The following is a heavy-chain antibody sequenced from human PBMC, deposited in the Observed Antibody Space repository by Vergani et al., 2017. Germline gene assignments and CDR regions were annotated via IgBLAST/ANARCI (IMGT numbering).Heavy chain of an antibody. Sequence: EVQLVESGGGLVKPGGSLRLSCAASGFTFSSYWMSWVRQAPGKGLEWVANIKQDGSEKYYVDSVKGRFTISRDNAKNSLYLQMNSLRAEDTAVYYCARDLNGYSSGWSLYYYYGMDVWGQGTTVTVSS. CDR2: IKQDGSEK. V-gene: IGHV3-7*03. J-gene: IGHJ6*02. D-gene: IGHD6-19*01. CDR1: GFTFSSYW. CDR3: ARDLNGYSSGWSLYYYYGMDV.